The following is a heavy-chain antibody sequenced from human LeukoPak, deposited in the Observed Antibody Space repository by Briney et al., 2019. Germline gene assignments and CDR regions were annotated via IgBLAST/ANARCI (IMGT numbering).Heavy chain of an antibody. CDR1: GGTFSSYA. CDR2: IIPILGIA. Sequence: SVKVSCKASGGTFSSYAISWVRQAPGQGLEWMGRIIPILGIANYAQKFQGRVTIPADKSTSTAYLELSSLRSEDTAVYSCARASLVVVAAPLDYWGQGTLVT. V-gene: IGHV1-69*04. CDR3: ARASLVVVAAPLDY. D-gene: IGHD2-15*01. J-gene: IGHJ4*02.